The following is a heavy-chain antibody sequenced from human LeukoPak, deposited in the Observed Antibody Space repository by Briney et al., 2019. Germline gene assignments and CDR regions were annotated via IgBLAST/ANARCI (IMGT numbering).Heavy chain of an antibody. CDR2: INPNSGGT. Sequence: ASVKVSCKASGYTSTGYYMHWVRQAPGQGLEWMGWINPNSGGTNYAQKFQGRVTMTRDTSISTAYMELSRLRSDDTAVYYCARVQNYYDSSGPMSPWGQGTLVTVSS. CDR1: GYTSTGYY. J-gene: IGHJ5*02. V-gene: IGHV1-2*02. CDR3: ARVQNYYDSSGPMSP. D-gene: IGHD3-22*01.